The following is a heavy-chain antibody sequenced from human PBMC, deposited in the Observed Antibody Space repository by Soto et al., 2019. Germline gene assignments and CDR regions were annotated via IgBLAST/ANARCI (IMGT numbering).Heavy chain of an antibody. J-gene: IGHJ4*02. CDR1: GFTFSSYW. Sequence: GGSLRLSCAASGFTFSSYWMSWVRQAPGKGLEWVANIKQDGSENYYVESVKGRFTISRDNAKNSQYLKMNSMRAEDNAVYFCAREGDRFEYFDYWGQGTLVTVSS. D-gene: IGHD3-16*01. V-gene: IGHV3-7*01. CDR2: IKQDGSEN. CDR3: AREGDRFEYFDY.